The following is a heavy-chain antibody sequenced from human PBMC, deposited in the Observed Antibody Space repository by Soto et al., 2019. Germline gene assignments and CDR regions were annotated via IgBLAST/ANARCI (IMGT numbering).Heavy chain of an antibody. CDR1: CGSIRSSSYY. J-gene: IGHJ4*02. CDR2: IYYSGST. V-gene: IGHV4-39*01. CDR3: ARLFGVRDGYNLRFDY. D-gene: IGHD5-12*01. Sequence: SETLPLTSTVSCGSIRSSSYYSRLIRQPPGKGLEWIGSIYYSGSTYYNPSLKSRVTISVDTSKNQFSLKLSSVTAADTAVYYCARLFGVRDGYNLRFDYWGQGTLVT.